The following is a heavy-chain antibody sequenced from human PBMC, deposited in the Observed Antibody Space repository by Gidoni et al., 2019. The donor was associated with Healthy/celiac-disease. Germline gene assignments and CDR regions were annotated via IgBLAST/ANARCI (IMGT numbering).Heavy chain of an antibody. CDR3: ARTKITMVRGVIIPPFDY. Sequence: QVQLVQSGAEVKTPGASVKVSCKASGYTFTGDSMHWVRQAPGQGLEWMGRINPNSGGTNYAQKFQGRVTMTRDTSISTAYMELSRLRSDDTAVYYCARTKITMVRGVIIPPFDYWGQGTLVTVSS. D-gene: IGHD3-10*01. CDR1: GYTFTGDS. CDR2: INPNSGGT. J-gene: IGHJ4*02. V-gene: IGHV1-2*06.